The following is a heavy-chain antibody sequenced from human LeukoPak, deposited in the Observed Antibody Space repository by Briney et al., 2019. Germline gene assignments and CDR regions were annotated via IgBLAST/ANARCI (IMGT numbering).Heavy chain of an antibody. Sequence: PSETLSLTCTVSGGSISSYYWSWIRQPPGKGLEWIGYIYYSGSTNYNPSLKSRVTISVDTSKNQFSLKLNSVTAADTAVYYCAKRGSNTWSDFDYWGQGTLVTVSS. V-gene: IGHV4-59*08. D-gene: IGHD6-13*01. J-gene: IGHJ4*02. CDR1: GGSISSYY. CDR3: AKRGSNTWSDFDY. CDR2: IYYSGST.